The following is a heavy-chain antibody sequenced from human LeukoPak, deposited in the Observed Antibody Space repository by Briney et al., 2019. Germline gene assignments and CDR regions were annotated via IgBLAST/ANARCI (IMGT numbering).Heavy chain of an antibody. CDR1: GGSCDDYY. CDR2: IHPHGIF. V-gene: IGHV4-34*01. J-gene: IGHJ5*02. Sequence: SETLSLTCDVYGGSCDDYYCSWIRQPPGKGLEWIGEIHPHGIFYYNSSLMSRVTISIDTSKSRFSLRLTSVTAADTAFYFCARGRDRTKTGDLWGQGSLVTVSS. CDR3: ARGRDRTKTGDL. D-gene: IGHD5-24*01.